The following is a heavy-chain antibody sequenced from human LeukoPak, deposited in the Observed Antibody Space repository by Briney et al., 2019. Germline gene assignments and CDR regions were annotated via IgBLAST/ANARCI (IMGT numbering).Heavy chain of an antibody. D-gene: IGHD3-9*01. CDR3: ASASMNGYPYFDY. CDR1: GYSFTTYY. V-gene: IGHV1-46*01. CDR2: IKHSDGST. Sequence: ASVKVSCKASGYSFTTYYMHWVRQAPGQGLEWMGIIKHSDGSTSYAQKFQGRVTMTRDTSTTTVYMELSSLRSEDTAIYYCASASMNGYPYFDYWGQGTLVTVSS. J-gene: IGHJ4*02.